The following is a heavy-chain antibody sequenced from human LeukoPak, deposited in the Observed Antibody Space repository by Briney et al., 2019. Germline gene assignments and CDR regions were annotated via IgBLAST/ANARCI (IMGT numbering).Heavy chain of an antibody. J-gene: IGHJ4*02. V-gene: IGHV3-48*03. CDR2: ISSSGSTI. CDR3: ARDSNLGVTTDY. Sequence: GGSLRLSCAASGFTFSSYEMNWVRQAPGKGLEWVSYISSSGSTIYYADSVKGRFTISRDNAKNSLYLQMYSLRAEDTAVYYCARDSNLGVTTDYWGQGTRVTVSS. D-gene: IGHD4-17*01. CDR1: GFTFSSYE.